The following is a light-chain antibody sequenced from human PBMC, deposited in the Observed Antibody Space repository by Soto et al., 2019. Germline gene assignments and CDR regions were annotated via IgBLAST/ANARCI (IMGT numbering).Light chain of an antibody. J-gene: IGKJ1*01. V-gene: IGKV1-5*01. CDR1: QSISSW. CDR3: QQRSDWPWT. Sequence: DIQMTQSPSTLSASVGDRVTITCRASQSISSWLAWYQQKKGKAPKLLIYDASSLASGVPSRFSGSGSGTDFTLPISRLEPEDFAVYYCQQRSDWPWTFGQGTKVDIK. CDR2: DAS.